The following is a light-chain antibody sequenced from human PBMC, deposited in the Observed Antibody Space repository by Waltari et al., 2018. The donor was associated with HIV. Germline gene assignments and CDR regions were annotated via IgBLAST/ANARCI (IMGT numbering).Light chain of an antibody. V-gene: IGLV2-14*03. CDR1: SGDVGGYNF. J-gene: IGLJ2*01. CDR3: SSYTSSGPRYVL. CDR2: NVN. Sequence: QSALTQPASVSGSPGQSITISCTGTSGDVGGYNFVSWYQQHPGKAPKRIIYNVNTRPSGVSIRVSGSRSANTAALTISGLQAEDEADYFCSSYTSSGPRYVLFGGGTRLTVL.